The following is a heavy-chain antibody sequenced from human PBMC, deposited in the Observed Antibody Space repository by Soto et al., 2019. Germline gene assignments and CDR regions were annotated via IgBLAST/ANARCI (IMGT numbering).Heavy chain of an antibody. CDR2: ISSSSSTI. CDR1: GFTFSSYS. Sequence: EVQLVESGGGLVQPGGSLRLSCAASGFTFSSYSMNWVRQAPGKGLEWVSYISSSSSTIYYADSVKGRFTISRDNAKNSLYLQMNSLRAEDTAVYYCASLTNNMVRGVINYYYYYYMDVWGKGTTVTVSS. V-gene: IGHV3-48*01. D-gene: IGHD3-10*01. CDR3: ASLTNNMVRGVINYYYYYYMDV. J-gene: IGHJ6*03.